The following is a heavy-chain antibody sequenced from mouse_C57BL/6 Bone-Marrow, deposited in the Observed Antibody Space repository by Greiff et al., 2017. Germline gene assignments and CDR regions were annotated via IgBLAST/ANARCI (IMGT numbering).Heavy chain of an antibody. J-gene: IGHJ3*01. Sequence: EVKLVESGGGLVQPGGSMKLSCAASGFTFSDAWMDWVRQSPEKGLEWVALIRNKANNHATYYAESVKGRFTISRDDSKSSVYLQMNSLRPEDTGIYYCTGWERVRFAYWGRGTLVTVSA. CDR2: IRNKANNHAT. V-gene: IGHV6-6*01. D-gene: IGHD3-3*01. CDR3: TGWERVRFAY. CDR1: GFTFSDAW.